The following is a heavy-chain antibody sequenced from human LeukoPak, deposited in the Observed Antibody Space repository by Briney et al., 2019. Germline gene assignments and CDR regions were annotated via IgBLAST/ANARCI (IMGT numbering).Heavy chain of an antibody. CDR3: ARGLKNYYDSSGYHAFDI. CDR2: INHSGST. D-gene: IGHD3-22*01. Sequence: PSETLSLTCAVYGGSFSGYYWSWIRQPPGKGLEWIGEINHSGSTNYNPSLKSRVTISVDTSKNQFSLKLSSVTAAGTAVYYCARGLKNYYDSSGYHAFDIWGQGTMVTVSS. V-gene: IGHV4-34*01. J-gene: IGHJ3*02. CDR1: GGSFSGYY.